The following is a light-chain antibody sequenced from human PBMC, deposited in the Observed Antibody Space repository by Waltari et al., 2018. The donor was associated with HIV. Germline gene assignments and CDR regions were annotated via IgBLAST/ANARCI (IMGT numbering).Light chain of an antibody. J-gene: IGLJ3*02. CDR3: TSYISSSTPV. Sequence: QSALTQPASVSGSPGQPITISCTGTSSDLTYYNSVSCYQHHPGKAPKVIIYDVSNRPSGVSHRFSGSKSGHTASLTISGLQAEDEADYFCTSYISSSTPVFGGGTKLTVL. CDR2: DVS. CDR1: SSDLTYYNS. V-gene: IGLV2-14*01.